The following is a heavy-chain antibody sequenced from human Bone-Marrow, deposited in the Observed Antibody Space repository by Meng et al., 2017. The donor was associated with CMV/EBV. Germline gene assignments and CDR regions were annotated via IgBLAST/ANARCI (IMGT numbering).Heavy chain of an antibody. Sequence: ASVKVSCKASGYTFTSYYMHWVRQAPGQGLEWMGIINPSGGSTSYAQKFQGRVTMTRNTSISTAYMELSSLRSEDTAVYYCARGAGGGNLSYYYYGMDVWGQGTTVTVSS. CDR2: INPSGGST. D-gene: IGHD4-23*01. CDR1: GYTFTSYY. J-gene: IGHJ6*02. V-gene: IGHV1-46*01. CDR3: ARGAGGGNLSYYYYGMDV.